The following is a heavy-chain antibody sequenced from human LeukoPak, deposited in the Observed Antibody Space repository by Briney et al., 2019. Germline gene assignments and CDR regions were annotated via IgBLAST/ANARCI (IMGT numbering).Heavy chain of an antibody. J-gene: IGHJ4*02. V-gene: IGHV3-30*18. CDR3: AKEHDRIAVAEYYFDY. CDR1: GFTFSSYG. D-gene: IGHD6-19*01. CDR2: ISYDGSNK. Sequence: GGSLRLSRAAPGFTFSSYGMRWVRQAPGKGLEWGAVISYDGSNKYYADSVKGRFTISRDNSKNTLYLQMNSLRAEDTAVYYCAKEHDRIAVAEYYFDYWGQGTLVTVSS.